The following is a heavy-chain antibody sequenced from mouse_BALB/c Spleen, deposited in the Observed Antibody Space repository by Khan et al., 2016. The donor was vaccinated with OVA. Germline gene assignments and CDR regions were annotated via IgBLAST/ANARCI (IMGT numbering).Heavy chain of an antibody. CDR2: ISYSGNT. Sequence: EVQLQESGPGLVKPSQSLSLTCTVTGYSITSDYAWNWIRQFPGNKLEWMGFISYSGNTKYNPSLKSRISLTRDTSKNQFFLQLNSVTTEDTATYYCARVYGGGFDYWGQGTTLTVSS. J-gene: IGHJ2*01. CDR3: ARVYGGGFDY. V-gene: IGHV3-2*02. CDR1: GYSITSDYA. D-gene: IGHD2-10*02.